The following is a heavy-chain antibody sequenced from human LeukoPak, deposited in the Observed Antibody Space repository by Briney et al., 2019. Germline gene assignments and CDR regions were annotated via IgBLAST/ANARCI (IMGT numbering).Heavy chain of an antibody. V-gene: IGHV4-39*07. CDR1: GGSISSSSYY. CDR2: INHSGST. CDR3: ARGYPWWLVPRSYFDY. J-gene: IGHJ4*02. D-gene: IGHD6-19*01. Sequence: NSSETLSLTCTVSGGSISSSSYYWSWIRQPPGKGLEWIGEINHSGSTNYNPSLKSRVTISVDTSKNQFSLKLSSVTAADTAVYYRARGYPWWLVPRSYFDYWGQGTLVTVSS.